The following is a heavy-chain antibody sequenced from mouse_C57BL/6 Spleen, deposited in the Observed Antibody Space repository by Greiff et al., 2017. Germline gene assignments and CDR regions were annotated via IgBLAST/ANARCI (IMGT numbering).Heavy chain of an antibody. CDR1: GYAFSSYW. D-gene: IGHD2-3*01. Sequence: VQLQQSGAELVKPGASVKISCKASGYAFSSYWMNWVKQRPGKGREWIGQIYPGDGDTNYNGKFKGKATLTADKSSSTAYMQLSSLTSEDSAVYFCARDGMTGGMDYWGQGTSVTVSS. CDR2: IYPGDGDT. J-gene: IGHJ4*01. V-gene: IGHV1-80*01. CDR3: ARDGMTGGMDY.